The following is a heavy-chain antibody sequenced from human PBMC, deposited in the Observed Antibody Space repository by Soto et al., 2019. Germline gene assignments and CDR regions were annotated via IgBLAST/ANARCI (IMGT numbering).Heavy chain of an antibody. Sequence: ASVKVSCKASGYTFTGYYMHWVRQAPGQGLEWMGWINPYSGGTNYAQKFQGWVTMTRDTSISTAYMELSRLRSDDTAVYYCARFGFPDSSSPPGFFFDPWGQGTLVTGLL. CDR1: GYTFTGYY. J-gene: IGHJ5*02. CDR3: ARFGFPDSSSPPGFFFDP. V-gene: IGHV1-2*04. CDR2: INPYSGGT. D-gene: IGHD6-6*01.